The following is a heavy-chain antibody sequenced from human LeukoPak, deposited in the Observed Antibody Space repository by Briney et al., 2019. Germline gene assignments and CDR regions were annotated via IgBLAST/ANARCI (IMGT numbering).Heavy chain of an antibody. CDR2: IYSGGNT. V-gene: IGHV3-53*01. CDR1: GFTVGSNY. J-gene: IGHJ5*02. D-gene: IGHD1/OR15-1a*01. CDR3: ARDEQLLPKWLDR. Sequence: PGGSLRLSCAASGFTVGSNYMSWVRQAPGKGLEWVSVIYSGGNTYYVDSVKGRFTISRDNSKNMLYLQMNSLRAEDTAVYYCARDEQLLPKWLDRWGQGTLVTVSS.